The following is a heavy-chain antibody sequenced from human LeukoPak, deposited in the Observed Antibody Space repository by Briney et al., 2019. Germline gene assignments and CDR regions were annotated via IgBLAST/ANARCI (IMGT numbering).Heavy chain of an antibody. CDR2: IGPGGDI. CDR3: ARRFDS. Sequence: GGSLRLSCAASGFSFTAYSMNWVRQAPGRGLEWIPYIGPGGDIYYADSVTGRFTVSRDTAKNSLYLQMNGLRLEDTAVYYCARRFDSWGQGTLVTVSS. V-gene: IGHV3-48*01. J-gene: IGHJ4*02. CDR1: GFSFTAYS.